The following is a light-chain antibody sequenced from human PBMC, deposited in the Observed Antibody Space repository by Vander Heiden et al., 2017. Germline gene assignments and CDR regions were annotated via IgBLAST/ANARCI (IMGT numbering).Light chain of an antibody. CDR2: DVS. CDR1: SSDIGAYNH. CDR3: CSYTSSRTLLYV. J-gene: IGLJ1*01. V-gene: IGLV2-14*03. Sequence: QSALSQPASLSGSPGQSITISCTGTSSDIGAYNHVFWYQQYPGEAPKLIIFDVSDRPSGVSNRFSGSKSGNSASLTISGLQTVDEADYFCCSYTSSRTLLYVFGTGTKVTVL.